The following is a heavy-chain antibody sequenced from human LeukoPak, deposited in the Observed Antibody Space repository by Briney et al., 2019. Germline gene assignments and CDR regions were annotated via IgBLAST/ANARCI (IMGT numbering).Heavy chain of an antibody. Sequence: SETLSLTCTVSGGAISGYYWSGIRQPPGKGLEWIGYISYSGNTNYNPSLKSRVTISVDTSKNQFSLKLSSVTAADTAVYYCARGASRGVTTLDYWGQGTLVTVSS. CDR2: ISYSGNT. CDR3: ARGASRGVTTLDY. CDR1: GGAISGYY. V-gene: IGHV4-59*01. J-gene: IGHJ4*02. D-gene: IGHD4-17*01.